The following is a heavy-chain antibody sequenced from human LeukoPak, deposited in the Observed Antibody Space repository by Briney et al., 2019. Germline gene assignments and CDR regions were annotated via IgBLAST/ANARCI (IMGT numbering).Heavy chain of an antibody. Sequence: GGSLRLSCAASGFTVSSNYMSWVRQAPGKGLEWVSVIYSGGSTYYADSVKGPFTISRDNSKNTLYLQMNSLRAEDTAVYYCARAPGRLYGMDVWGQGTTVTVSS. CDR3: ARAPGRLYGMDV. V-gene: IGHV3-53*01. D-gene: IGHD2-21*01. CDR1: GFTVSSNY. CDR2: IYSGGST. J-gene: IGHJ6*02.